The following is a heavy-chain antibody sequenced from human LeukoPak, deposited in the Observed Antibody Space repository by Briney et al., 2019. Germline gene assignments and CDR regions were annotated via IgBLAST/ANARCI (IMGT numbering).Heavy chain of an antibody. Sequence: SETVSHTCTVSGGSISSYYWSWIRQPAGKGLEWIGRIYTSGSTNYNPSLKSRVTMSVDTSKNQFSLKLSSVTAADTAVYYCAREREPGYGDYFDYWGQGTVVTVSS. CDR3: AREREPGYGDYFDY. CDR1: GGSISSYY. J-gene: IGHJ4*02. CDR2: IYTSGST. V-gene: IGHV4-4*07. D-gene: IGHD4-17*01.